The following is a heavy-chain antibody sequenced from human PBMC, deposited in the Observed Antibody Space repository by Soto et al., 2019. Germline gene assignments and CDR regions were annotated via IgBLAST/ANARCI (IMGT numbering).Heavy chain of an antibody. D-gene: IGHD2-15*01. CDR3: AKDTVVAALYYFDY. CDR2: ISGSGGTT. J-gene: IGHJ4*02. CDR1: GFTFSSYD. V-gene: IGHV3-23*01. Sequence: GGSLRLSCAASGFTFSSYDMSWVRQAPGKGLEWVSAISGSGGTTYYAYLVKGRFTISRDNSKNTLYLQMNSLRAEDTAVYYCAKDTVVAALYYFDYWGQGTLVTVSS.